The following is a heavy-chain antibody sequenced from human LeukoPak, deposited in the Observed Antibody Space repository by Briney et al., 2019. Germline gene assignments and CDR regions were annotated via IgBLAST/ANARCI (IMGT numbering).Heavy chain of an antibody. CDR2: INHSGST. V-gene: IGHV4-34*01. J-gene: IGHJ5*02. CDR3: AGRITMVRGVIWRKNWFDP. D-gene: IGHD3-10*01. Sequence: PSETLSLTCAVYGGSFSGYYWSWIRQPPGKGLEWIGEINHSGSTNYNPSLKSRVTISVDTSKNQFSLKLSSATAADTAVYYCAGRITMVRGVIWRKNWFDPWGQGTLVTVSS. CDR1: GGSFSGYY.